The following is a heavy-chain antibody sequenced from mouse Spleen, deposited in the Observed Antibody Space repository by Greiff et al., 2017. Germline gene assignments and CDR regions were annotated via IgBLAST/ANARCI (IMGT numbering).Heavy chain of an antibody. CDR1: GYTFTDYW. V-gene: IGHV1-69*01. D-gene: IGHD2-14*01. CDR2: IDTSDSYT. J-gene: IGHJ4*01. CDR3: AREVRGYAMDY. Sequence: VQLQQPGAELVMPGASVKMSCKASGYTFTDYWMHWVKQRPGQGLEWIGAIDTSDSYTSYNQKFKGKATLTVDESSSTAYMQLSSLTSEDSAVYYCAREVRGYAMDYWGQGTSVTVSS.